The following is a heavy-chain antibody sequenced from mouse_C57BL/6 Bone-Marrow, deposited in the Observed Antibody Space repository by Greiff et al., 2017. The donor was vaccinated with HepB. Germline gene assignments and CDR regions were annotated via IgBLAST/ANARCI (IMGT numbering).Heavy chain of an antibody. CDR3: ARPRDYDGDYAMDY. CDR1: GFTFSDYG. V-gene: IGHV5-17*01. J-gene: IGHJ4*01. Sequence: EVKLVESGGGLVKPGGSLKLSCAASGFTFSDYGMHWVRQAPEKGLEWVAYISSGSSTIYYADTVKGRFTISRDNAKNTLFLQMTSLRSEDTAMYYCARPRDYDGDYAMDYWGQGTSVTVSS. CDR2: ISSGSSTI. D-gene: IGHD2-4*01.